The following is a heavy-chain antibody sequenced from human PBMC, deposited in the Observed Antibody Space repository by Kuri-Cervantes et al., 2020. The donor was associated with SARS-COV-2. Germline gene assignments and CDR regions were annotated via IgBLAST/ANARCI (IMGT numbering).Heavy chain of an antibody. CDR3: ARGRRWPDISFFSSNYFYYGMDV. V-gene: IGHV3-72*01. Sequence: GGSLRLSCAASGFTFSDHYIDWVRQAPGKGLEWVGRIGNKIYGYSAGYAASVKGRFAVSRDDSKTSVFLQMNTLKVEDTAVYYCARGRRWPDISFFSSNYFYYGMDVWGQGTTVTVSS. CDR2: IGNKIYGYSA. CDR1: GFTFSDHY. J-gene: IGHJ6*02. D-gene: IGHD4-23*01.